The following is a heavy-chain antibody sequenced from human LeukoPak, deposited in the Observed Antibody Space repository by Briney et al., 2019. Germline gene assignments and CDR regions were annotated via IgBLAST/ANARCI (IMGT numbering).Heavy chain of an antibody. CDR3: ARHYDNDGSHYARFDY. D-gene: IGHD3-22*01. V-gene: IGHV4-59*08. Sequence: SETLSLTCTVSGGSFSRYCWSWIRQPPGKGLEWIGYIYYRSTNYNPSLKSRVTISIDTSKNQLSLKLSSVTAADTAVYYCARHYDNDGSHYARFDYWGQGTLVTVSS. J-gene: IGHJ4*02. CDR2: IYYRST. CDR1: GGSFSRYC.